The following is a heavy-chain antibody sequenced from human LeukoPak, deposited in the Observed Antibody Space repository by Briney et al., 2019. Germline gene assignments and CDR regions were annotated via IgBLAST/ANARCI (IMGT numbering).Heavy chain of an antibody. CDR3: ARPGQWLVPLSWFDP. J-gene: IGHJ5*02. CDR1: GGSISSSSYY. Sequence: SETLSLTRTVSGGSISSSSYYWGWIRQPPGKGLEWIGSIYYSGSTYYNPSLKSRATISVDTSKNQFSLKLSSVTAADTAVYYCARPGQWLVPLSWFDPWGQGTLVTVSS. D-gene: IGHD6-19*01. CDR2: IYYSGST. V-gene: IGHV4-39*01.